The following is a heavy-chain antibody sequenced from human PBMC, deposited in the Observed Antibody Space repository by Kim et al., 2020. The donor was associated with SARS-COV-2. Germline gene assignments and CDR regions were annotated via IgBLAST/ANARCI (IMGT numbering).Heavy chain of an antibody. CDR2: IWYDGSKK. D-gene: IGHD2-2*01. V-gene: IGHV3-33*06. J-gene: IGHJ4*02. CDR1: GFTFSSYG. Sequence: GGSLRLSCAASGFTFSSYGMHWVRQAPGKGLEWVAVIWYDGSKKYYVDSVKGRFTISRDNSKNTPYLQMNSLRSEDTAVYYCANGGSSSSWAHLYWGQGTLVTVSS. CDR3: ANGGSSSSWAHLY.